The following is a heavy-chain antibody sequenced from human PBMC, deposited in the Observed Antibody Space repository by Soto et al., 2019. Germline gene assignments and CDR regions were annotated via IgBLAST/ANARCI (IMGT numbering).Heavy chain of an antibody. CDR2: IDPSDSYT. D-gene: IGHD3-22*01. V-gene: IGHV5-10-1*01. CDR1: GYSFTSYW. J-gene: IGHJ6*02. Sequence: GESLKISCKGSGYSFTSYWISWVRQMPGKGLEWMGRIDPSDSYTNYSPSFQGHVTISADKSISTAYLQWSSLKASGTAMYYCASSDSSGYYGGRYYYGMDVWGQGPTVTVYS. CDR3: ASSDSSGYYGGRYYYGMDV.